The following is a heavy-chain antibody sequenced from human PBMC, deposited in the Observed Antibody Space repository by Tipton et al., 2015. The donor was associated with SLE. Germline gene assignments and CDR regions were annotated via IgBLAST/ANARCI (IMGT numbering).Heavy chain of an antibody. CDR2: IRSKANSYAT. CDR1: GFTFSGSA. V-gene: IGHV3-73*01. CDR3: TRTCVTMVQGVIDY. J-gene: IGHJ4*02. D-gene: IGHD3-10*01. Sequence: SLRLSCAASGFTFSGSAMHWVRQASGKGLEWVGRIRSKANSYATAYAASVKGRFTISRDDSKNTAYLQMNSLKTEDTAVYYCTRTCVTMVQGVIDYWGQGTLVTVSS.